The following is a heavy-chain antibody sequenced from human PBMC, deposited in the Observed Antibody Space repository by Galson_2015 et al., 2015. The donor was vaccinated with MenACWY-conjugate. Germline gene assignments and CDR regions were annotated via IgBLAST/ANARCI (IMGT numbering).Heavy chain of an antibody. CDR3: AKGEGNAEYLDY. CDR2: ISGSGGRA. D-gene: IGHD6-6*01. V-gene: IGHV3-23*01. J-gene: IGHJ4*02. Sequence: SLRLSCAASGFTFSNYAMSWVRQAPGKGLEWVSGISGSGGRAYYADSVKGRFTILRDNPKNTLYLQLNTLRAEDTAVYYCAKGEGNAEYLDYWGQGTLVTVSS. CDR1: GFTFSNYA.